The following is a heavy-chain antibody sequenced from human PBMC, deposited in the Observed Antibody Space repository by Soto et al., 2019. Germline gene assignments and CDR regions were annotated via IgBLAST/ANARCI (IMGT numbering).Heavy chain of an antibody. CDR3: ARDPSVGSTFYYYMDV. V-gene: IGHV3-48*01. CDR1: GFSLNGYA. J-gene: IGHJ6*03. Sequence: EVQLVESGGGLAQPGGSLRLSCAASGFSLNGYAMNWVRQAPGRGLEWVSYISSSSGAIDYADSVKGRFTVSRDNAKNLLYLQMNSLRAEDTALYYCARDPSVGSTFYYYMDVLGEGTPVTVSS. D-gene: IGHD6-13*01. CDR2: ISSSSGAI.